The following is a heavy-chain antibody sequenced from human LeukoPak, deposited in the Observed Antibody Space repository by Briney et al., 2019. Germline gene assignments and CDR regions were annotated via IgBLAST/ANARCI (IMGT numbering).Heavy chain of an antibody. D-gene: IGHD4-17*01. CDR1: GFTFDDYA. CDR2: ISWNSASI. J-gene: IGHJ4*02. Sequence: PGGSLRLSCAASGFTFDDYAMHWVRQAPGKGLEWVSGISWNSASIGYADSVKGRFTISRDNAKNSLYLQMNSLRVEDTALYYYAKGGDYGGSAFDYWGQGTLVTVSS. CDR3: AKGGDYGGSAFDY. V-gene: IGHV3-9*01.